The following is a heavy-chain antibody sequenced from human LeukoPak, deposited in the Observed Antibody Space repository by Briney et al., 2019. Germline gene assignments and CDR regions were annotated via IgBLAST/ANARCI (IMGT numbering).Heavy chain of an antibody. J-gene: IGHJ6*02. V-gene: IGHV3-53*01. CDR3: ARDLKYYGLDV. CDR1: GLAVSTNH. Sequence: GGSLRLSCAASGLAVSTNHMSWVRQAPGKGLEWVSVTYSGGSTYYADSVKGRFTISRGTSKNTQYLQMNNLRVEDTAVYYCARDLKYYGLDVWGQGTTVTVSS. CDR2: TYSGGST.